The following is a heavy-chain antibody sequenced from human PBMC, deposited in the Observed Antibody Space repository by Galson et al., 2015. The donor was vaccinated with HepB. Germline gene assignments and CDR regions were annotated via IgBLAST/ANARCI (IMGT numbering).Heavy chain of an antibody. J-gene: IGHJ6*02. CDR1: GFTFSSYG. CDR3: AKGIRYCSSTSCYTETSRHYYDMDV. CDR2: ISYDGSNK. V-gene: IGHV3-30*18. Sequence: SLRLSCAASGFTFSSYGMHWVRQAPGKGLEWVAVISYDGSNKYYADSVKGRFTISRDNSKNTLYLQMNSLRAEDTAVYYCAKGIRYCSSTSCYTETSRHYYDMDVWGQGTTVTVSS. D-gene: IGHD2-2*02.